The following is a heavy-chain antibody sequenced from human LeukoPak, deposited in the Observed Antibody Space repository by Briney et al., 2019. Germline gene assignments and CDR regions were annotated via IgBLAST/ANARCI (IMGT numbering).Heavy chain of an antibody. V-gene: IGHV1-69*13. CDR1: GGTFSSYA. Sequence: SVKVSCKASGGTFSSYAISWVRQAPGQGLEWMGGIIPIFGTANYAQKFQGRVTITADESTSTAYMELSSLRSEDTAVYYCALGGQQLVVFVDYWGQGTLVTVSS. D-gene: IGHD6-13*01. CDR2: IIPIFGTA. J-gene: IGHJ4*02. CDR3: ALGGQQLVVFVDY.